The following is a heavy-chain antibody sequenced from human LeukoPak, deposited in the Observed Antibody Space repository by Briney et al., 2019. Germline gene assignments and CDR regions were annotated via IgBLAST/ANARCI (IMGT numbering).Heavy chain of an antibody. V-gene: IGHV1-18*01. J-gene: IGHJ6*03. D-gene: IGHD5-18*01. CDR2: ISAYNGNT. CDR3: ARDVRGYSYGLDYYYYYYMDV. Sequence: ASVKVSCKTSGYTFTSYGISWVRQAPGQGLEWMGWISAYNGNTNYAQKVQGRVTMTTDTSTSTAYMELRSLRPDDTAVYYCARDVRGYSYGLDYYYYYYMDVWGKGTTVTVSS. CDR1: GYTFTSYG.